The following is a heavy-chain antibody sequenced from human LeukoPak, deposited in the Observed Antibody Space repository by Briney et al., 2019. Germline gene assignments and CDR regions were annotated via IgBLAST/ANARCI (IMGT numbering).Heavy chain of an antibody. Sequence: PSETLSLTCTVSGGSISSYYWSWIRQPPGKGLEWIGYIFYRGSTNYNPSLKSRVTISLDTSKNQFSLRLSSLTAADTAVYYCARENDRYGRIDYWGQGTQVTVSS. CDR2: IFYRGST. CDR1: GGSISSYY. V-gene: IGHV4-59*01. J-gene: IGHJ4*02. CDR3: ARENDRYGRIDY. D-gene: IGHD5-18*01.